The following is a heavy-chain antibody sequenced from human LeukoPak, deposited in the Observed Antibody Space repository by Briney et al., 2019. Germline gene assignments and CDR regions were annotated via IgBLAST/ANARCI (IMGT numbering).Heavy chain of an antibody. CDR3: AKVRWDNSGWYYLDY. V-gene: IGHV3-30*18. CDR2: ISYDGSNK. J-gene: IGHJ4*02. Sequence: GGSLRLSCAASGFTFSSYGMHWVRQAPGKGLEWVAVISYDGSNKYYTDSVKGRFTISRDNSKSTLYLQMNSLRAEDTAVYYCAKVRWDNSGWYYLDYWGQGTLIAVSS. CDR1: GFTFSSYG. D-gene: IGHD6-19*01.